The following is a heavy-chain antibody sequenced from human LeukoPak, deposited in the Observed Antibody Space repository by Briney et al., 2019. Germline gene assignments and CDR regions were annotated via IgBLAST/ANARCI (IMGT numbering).Heavy chain of an antibody. D-gene: IGHD4-11*01. CDR1: GYTFTSYG. CDR2: ISSYNDNT. J-gene: IGHJ6*03. Sequence: GASVKVSCKASGYTFTSYGISWVRQAPGQGLEWMGWISSYNDNTNYAQKLQGRVTMTTDTSTSTAYMELRSLRSDDTAVYYCARVPNRYSKWGDYYYYYMDVWGKGTTVTVSS. V-gene: IGHV1-18*01. CDR3: ARVPNRYSKWGDYYYYYMDV.